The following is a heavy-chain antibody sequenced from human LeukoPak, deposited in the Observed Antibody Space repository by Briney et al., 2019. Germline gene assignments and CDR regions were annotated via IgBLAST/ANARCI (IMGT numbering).Heavy chain of an antibody. CDR2: IIPIFGTA. CDR3: ARGRGGGRSQDYDFWSGYLGVYYYYYMDV. J-gene: IGHJ6*03. V-gene: IGHV1-69*05. CDR1: GGTISSYA. Sequence: SVKVSCKASGGTISSYAISWVRQAPGQGLEWMGGIIPIFGTANYAQKFQGRVTITTDESTSTAYMELSSLRSEDTAVYYCARGRGGGRSQDYDFWSGYLGVYYYYYMDVWGKGTTVTVSS. D-gene: IGHD3-3*01.